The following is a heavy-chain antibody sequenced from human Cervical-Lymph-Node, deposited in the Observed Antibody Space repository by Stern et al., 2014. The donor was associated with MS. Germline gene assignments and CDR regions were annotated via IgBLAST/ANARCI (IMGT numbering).Heavy chain of an antibody. J-gene: IGHJ4*02. V-gene: IGHV3-48*01. D-gene: IGHD1-14*01. CDR2: ISSSTTTI. Sequence: EVQLLESGGGLVQPGGSLRLSCAASAFTFSSYAMNWVRQAPGTGLEWVSYISSSTTTIYYADSVKGRFTISRDNAKNSLYLQMNSLRAEDTAVYYCARSRPGYYFDYWGQGTLVTVSS. CDR3: ARSRPGYYFDY. CDR1: AFTFSSYA.